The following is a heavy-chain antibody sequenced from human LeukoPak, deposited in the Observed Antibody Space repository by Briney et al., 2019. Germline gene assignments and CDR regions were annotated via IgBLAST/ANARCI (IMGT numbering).Heavy chain of an antibody. CDR3: AREVIAAHNWFDP. V-gene: IGHV4-59*12. CDR1: GGSISSYY. D-gene: IGHD6-6*01. CDR2: IFYSGST. J-gene: IGHJ5*02. Sequence: PSETLSLTCTVSGGSISSYYWSWIRQPPGKRLEWIGYIFYSGSTNYNPSLKSRVTISVDTSKNQFSLKLTSVTAADTAVYYCAREVIAAHNWFDPWGQGTLVTVSS.